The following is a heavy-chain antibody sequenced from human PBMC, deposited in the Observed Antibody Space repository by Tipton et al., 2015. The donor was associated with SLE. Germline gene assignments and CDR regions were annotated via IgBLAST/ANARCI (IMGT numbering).Heavy chain of an antibody. Sequence: TLSLTCTVSGDSFSSYYWSWIRQPAGKGLEWIGRVSISGNTNYNPSLKSRVTMSLDTSKNQLSLELTSVTAADTAVYYCARHRDHGANPHSFDIWGQGTMVTVSS. CDR2: VSISGNT. CDR3: ARHRDHGANPHSFDI. D-gene: IGHD4/OR15-4a*01. V-gene: IGHV4-4*07. CDR1: GDSFSSYY. J-gene: IGHJ3*02.